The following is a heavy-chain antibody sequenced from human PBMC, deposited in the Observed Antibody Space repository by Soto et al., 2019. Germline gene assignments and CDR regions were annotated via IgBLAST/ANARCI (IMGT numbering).Heavy chain of an antibody. V-gene: IGHV3-7*01. CDR3: ARDRGCSGGSCYPWFDP. CDR1: GFTFSSYW. J-gene: IGHJ5*02. Sequence: EVQLVESGGGLVQPGGSLRLSCAASGFTFSSYWMSWVRQAPGKGLEWVANIKQDGSEKYYVDSVKGRFTISRDNAKKSLYLQMNSLRAEDTAVYYCARDRGCSGGSCYPWFDPWGQGTLVTVSS. CDR2: IKQDGSEK. D-gene: IGHD2-15*01.